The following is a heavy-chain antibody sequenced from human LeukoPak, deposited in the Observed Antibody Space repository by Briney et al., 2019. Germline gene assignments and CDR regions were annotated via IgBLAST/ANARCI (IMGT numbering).Heavy chain of an antibody. CDR1: GFTFSGYA. D-gene: IGHD3-3*01. CDR2: ITSGGST. Sequence: GGSLRLSCAGSGFTFSGYAMSWVRQAPGKGLEWVSVITSGGSTYYADSVKGRFTISRDNSKNTLYLQMNSLRAEDTAVCYCAELSPKVLEWALAVWGQGTLVIVSS. J-gene: IGHJ4*02. CDR3: AELSPKVLEWALAV. V-gene: IGHV3-23*01.